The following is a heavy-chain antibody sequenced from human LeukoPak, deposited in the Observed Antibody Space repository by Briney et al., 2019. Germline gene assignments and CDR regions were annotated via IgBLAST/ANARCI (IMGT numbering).Heavy chain of an antibody. CDR2: IRQDGSEK. CDR1: GFAFTDYW. V-gene: IGHV3-7*01. Sequence: GGSLRLSCEVSGFAFTDYWMNWVRQAPGKGPEWVASIRQDGSEKTYVDSVKGRFTISRDNTKNSLSLQLNGLRAEDTAVYYCARDGTAAGLYFDLWGQGTLVTVSS. D-gene: IGHD6-13*01. J-gene: IGHJ4*01. CDR3: ARDGTAAGLYFDL.